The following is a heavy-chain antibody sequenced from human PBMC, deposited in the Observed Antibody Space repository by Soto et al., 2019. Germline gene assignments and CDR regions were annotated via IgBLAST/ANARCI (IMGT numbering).Heavy chain of an antibody. Sequence: GGSLRLSCAASGFTFSSYAMHWVRQAPGKGLEYVSAISGNGGSTYYADSVKGRFTISRDNSKNTLYLQMGSLRAEDMAVVYCARGPGGGWDDDAFDIWGQGTMVTVSS. CDR1: GFTFSSYA. CDR3: ARGPGGGWDDDAFDI. J-gene: IGHJ3*02. CDR2: ISGNGGST. D-gene: IGHD6-19*01. V-gene: IGHV3-64*02.